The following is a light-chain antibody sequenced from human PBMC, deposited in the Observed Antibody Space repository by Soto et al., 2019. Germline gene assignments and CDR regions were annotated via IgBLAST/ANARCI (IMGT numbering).Light chain of an antibody. CDR3: QQYGSSPFT. V-gene: IGKV3-20*01. CDR1: QSVSNDF. J-gene: IGKJ3*01. CDR2: GTS. Sequence: EIVLTQSPGTLSLSPGERATLSCRASQSVSNDFLAWYQQKPDEAPRLLIFGTSTMATVIPDRFSGSGSGTDFTLTINRLEPEDFAVYYCQQYGSSPFTFGPGTMVDF.